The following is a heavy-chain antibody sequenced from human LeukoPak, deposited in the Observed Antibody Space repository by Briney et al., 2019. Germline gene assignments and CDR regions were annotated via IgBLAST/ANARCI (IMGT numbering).Heavy chain of an antibody. Sequence: ASVKVSCKASGYTFTGYYMHWVRQAPAQGLESIVWINPNSGGTNYAQKFQGKVTMTRDTSISTAYMELSRLRSDDTAVYYCAKDCMSGYYYYYGMDVWGQGTTVTVSS. CDR2: INPNSGGT. D-gene: IGHD2-8*01. CDR1: GYTFTGYY. J-gene: IGHJ6*02. V-gene: IGHV1-2*02. CDR3: AKDCMSGYYYYYGMDV.